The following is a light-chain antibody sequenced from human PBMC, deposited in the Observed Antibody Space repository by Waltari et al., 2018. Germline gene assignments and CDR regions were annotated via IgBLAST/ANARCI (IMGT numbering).Light chain of an antibody. CDR3: CSYAGSGTWV. J-gene: IGLJ3*02. Sequence: QSALTQPASVSGSPGQSITLSCTGTSSDLGPYNLVSWYQHLPGKAPKVMIYEVTKRPSGVSNRFSGSKSGNTASLTISGVQAEDEGHYYCCSYAGSGTWVFGGGTKLTVL. CDR2: EVT. V-gene: IGLV2-23*02. CDR1: SSDLGPYNL.